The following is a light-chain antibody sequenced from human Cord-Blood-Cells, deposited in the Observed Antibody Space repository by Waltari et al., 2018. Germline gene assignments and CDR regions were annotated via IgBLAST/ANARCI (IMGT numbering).Light chain of an antibody. CDR3: QQSYSTPRT. CDR1: QSISSY. CDR2: AAS. Sequence: QMTQSPSSLPASVGDRVTITCRASQSISSYLNWYQQKPGKAPKLLIYAASSLQSGVPSRFSGSGSGTDFTLTISSLQPEDFATYYCQQSYSTPRTFGQGTKVEIK. V-gene: IGKV1-39*01. J-gene: IGKJ1*01.